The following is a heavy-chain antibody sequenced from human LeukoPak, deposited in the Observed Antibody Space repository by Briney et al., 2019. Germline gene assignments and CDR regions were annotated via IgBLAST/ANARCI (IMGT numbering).Heavy chain of an antibody. D-gene: IGHD2-15*01. Sequence: GESLKISCKGSGYSFTTYWIGWVRQIPGKGLEWMGIIYPGDSDTRYSPSFQGQVTISADKSISTAYLQWSSLKASDTAMYYRARARYCSGGSCYAEYWGQGTLVTVSS. V-gene: IGHV5-51*01. J-gene: IGHJ4*02. CDR2: IYPGDSDT. CDR3: ARARYCSGGSCYAEY. CDR1: GYSFTTYW.